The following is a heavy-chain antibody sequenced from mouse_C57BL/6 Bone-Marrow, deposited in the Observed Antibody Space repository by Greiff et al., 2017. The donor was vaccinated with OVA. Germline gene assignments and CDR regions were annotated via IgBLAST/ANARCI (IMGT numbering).Heavy chain of an antibody. Sequence: EVKLVESGGGLVKPGGSLKLSCAASGFTFSSYAMSWVRQTPEKRLEWVATISDGGSYTYYPDNVKGRFTISRDNAKNNLYLQMSHLKSEDAAMYYCARGGITPYYYAMDYWGQGTSVTVSS. V-gene: IGHV5-4*03. D-gene: IGHD2-4*01. CDR3: ARGGITPYYYAMDY. J-gene: IGHJ4*01. CDR2: ISDGGSYT. CDR1: GFTFSSYA.